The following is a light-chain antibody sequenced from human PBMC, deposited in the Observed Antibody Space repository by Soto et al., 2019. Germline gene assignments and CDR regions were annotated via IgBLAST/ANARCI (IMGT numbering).Light chain of an antibody. J-gene: IGKJ5*01. CDR1: QSVINNY. V-gene: IGKV3-20*01. CDR2: GAS. CDR3: QQYGSSPIT. Sequence: EIVLTQSPGTLSLSQGERGTLPCRASQSVINNYLAWYQQKPGQAPRLLIYGASSRATGIPERFSGSGSGTEFTLTISRLAPEDFAVYYCQQYGSSPITFGQGTRLEIK.